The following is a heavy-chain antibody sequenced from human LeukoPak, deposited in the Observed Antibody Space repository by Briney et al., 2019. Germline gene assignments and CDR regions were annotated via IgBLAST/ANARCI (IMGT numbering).Heavy chain of an antibody. CDR3: ARDDDGYGSNPLTVYYYGMDV. CDR2: ISSSSSYI. Sequence: PGGSLRLSCAASGFTFSSYSMNWVRQAPGKGLEWVSSISSSSSYIYYADSVKGRFTISRDNAKNSLYLQMNSLRAEDTAVYYCARDDDGYGSNPLTVYYYGMDVWGQGTTVTVSS. CDR1: GFTFSSYS. J-gene: IGHJ6*02. V-gene: IGHV3-21*01. D-gene: IGHD5-24*01.